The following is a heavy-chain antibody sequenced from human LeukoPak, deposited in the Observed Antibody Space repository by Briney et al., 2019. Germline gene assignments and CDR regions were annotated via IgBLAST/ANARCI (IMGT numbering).Heavy chain of an antibody. CDR2: ISAYNGNT. D-gene: IGHD5-18*01. J-gene: IGHJ4*02. V-gene: IGHV1-18*01. CDR1: GSTFTSYG. CDR3: ARGAYRYDFLFDH. Sequence: ASVKVSCKAAGSTFTSYGISWVRQAPGQGLEWMGWISAYNGNTDYAQKLQGRVTMTTDTSTSTAYMELRSLRSDDTAVYYWARGAYRYDFLFDHWGQGTLVTVSS.